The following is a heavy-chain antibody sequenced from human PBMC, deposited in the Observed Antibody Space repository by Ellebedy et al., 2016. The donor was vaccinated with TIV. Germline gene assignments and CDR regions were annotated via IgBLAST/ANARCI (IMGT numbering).Heavy chain of an antibody. V-gene: IGHV4-31*03. D-gene: IGHD3-16*01. CDR3: ARGFGPYFDY. Sequence: SETLSLXCTVSGGSISSGGYYWSWIRQHPGKGLEWIGFIYYSGSTYYNPSLKSRVTISVDTSKNQFSLKLSSVTAADTAVYYCARGFGPYFDYWGQGTLVTVSS. CDR1: GGSISSGGYY. CDR2: IYYSGST. J-gene: IGHJ4*02.